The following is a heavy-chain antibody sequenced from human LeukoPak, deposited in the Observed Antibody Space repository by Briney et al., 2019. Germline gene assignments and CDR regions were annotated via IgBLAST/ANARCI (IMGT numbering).Heavy chain of an antibody. Sequence: GGSLRLSCPASGFTVSSNYMSWVRPAAGGGLEWVSVIYSGGSTYYADSVKGRFTISRDNSKNTLYLQMKSLRAEDTAVYYCARETYYSDSSGYYSPIYWGQGTLVTVSS. CDR2: IYSGGST. CDR1: GFTVSSNY. CDR3: ARETYYSDSSGYYSPIY. V-gene: IGHV3-66*02. J-gene: IGHJ4*02. D-gene: IGHD3-22*01.